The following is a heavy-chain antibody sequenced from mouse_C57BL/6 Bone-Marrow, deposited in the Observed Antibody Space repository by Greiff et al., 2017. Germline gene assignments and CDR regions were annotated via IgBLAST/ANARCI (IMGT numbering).Heavy chain of an antibody. V-gene: IGHV1-76*01. D-gene: IGHD2-4*01. J-gene: IGHJ4*01. Sequence: VQLQQSGAELVRPGASVKLSCKASGYTFTDYYINWVKQRPGQGLEWIARIYPGSGNTYYNEKFKGKATLTAEKSSSTAYMQLSSLTSEDSAVYFCARTYDYDEAMDYWGQGTSVTGSS. CDR3: ARTYDYDEAMDY. CDR2: IYPGSGNT. CDR1: GYTFTDYY.